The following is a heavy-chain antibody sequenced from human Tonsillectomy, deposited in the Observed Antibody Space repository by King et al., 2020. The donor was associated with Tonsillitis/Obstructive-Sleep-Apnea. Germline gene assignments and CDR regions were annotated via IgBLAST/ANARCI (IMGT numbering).Heavy chain of an antibody. CDR2: ITHSGST. V-gene: IGHV4-34*01. Sequence: VQLQQWGAGLLKPAGPSGTLSLACAVTGGSFSGNYWIWIREPPGKGLEWIGGITHSGSTNYNPSLKSRITISVDTSKNQLSLRLTSLTAADTAIYYCAIMVPAWSDSLDIWGQGTMVTVSS. CDR1: GGSFSGNY. CDR3: AIMVPAWSDSLDI. J-gene: IGHJ3*02. D-gene: IGHD2-8*01.